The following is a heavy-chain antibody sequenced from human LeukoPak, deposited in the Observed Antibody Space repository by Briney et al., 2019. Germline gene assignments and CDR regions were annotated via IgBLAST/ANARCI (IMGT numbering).Heavy chain of an antibody. Sequence: GGSLRLSRAASVFTFRVYWMHCVRDTPGKGLGCVSHITIEVGRTHYADSARGGFTISRDNPKNTLYLQMNSRRAEDTAVYYWARDAPGPGTPFDPWGQGPLVTVST. CDR2: ITIEVGRT. V-gene: IGHV3-74*01. J-gene: IGHJ5*02. D-gene: IGHD1-1*01. CDR3: ARDAPGPGTPFDP. CDR1: VFTFRVYW.